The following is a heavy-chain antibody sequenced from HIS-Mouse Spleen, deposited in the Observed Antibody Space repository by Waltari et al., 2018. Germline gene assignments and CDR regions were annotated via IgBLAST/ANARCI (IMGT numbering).Heavy chain of an antibody. V-gene: IGHV4-39*01. CDR1: GGSISSSSYY. Sequence: QLQLQESGPGLVKPSETLSLTCTVSGGSISSSSYYWGWIRQPPGKGLGWIGRIYYSGGTYYNPSLKSRVTISVDTSKNQFSLKLSSVTAADTAVYYCARHNLNYWYFDLWGRGTLVTVSS. CDR3: ARHNLNYWYFDL. J-gene: IGHJ2*01. CDR2: IYYSGGT.